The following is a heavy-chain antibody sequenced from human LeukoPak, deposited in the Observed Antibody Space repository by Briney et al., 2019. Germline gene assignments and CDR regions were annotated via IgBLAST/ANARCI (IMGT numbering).Heavy chain of an antibody. CDR2: ISDDATDT. CDR1: GFTFSSYA. Sequence: GGSLRLSCAASGFTFSSYAMSWVRQAPGKGLEWVAVISDDATDTYYADSVEGRFSISRDNSKTTVFLQMNSLRAEDTAVYYCGPIDYWGQGTLVTVSS. J-gene: IGHJ4*02. V-gene: IGHV3-30-3*01. CDR3: GPIDY.